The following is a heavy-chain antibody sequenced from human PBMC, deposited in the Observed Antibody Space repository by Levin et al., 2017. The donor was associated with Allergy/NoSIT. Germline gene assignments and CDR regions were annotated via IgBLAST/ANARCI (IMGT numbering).Heavy chain of an antibody. Sequence: PGGSLRLSCAASGFTFSSNGMHWVRQAPGKGLEWVAVISYDGSNKYYADSVKGRFTISRDNTKNTLYLQMSSLRADDTAVYDCAKGGGSSYYGTQTYYFDYWGQGTLVTVSS. CDR3: AKGGGSSYYGTQTYYFDY. CDR1: GFTFSSNG. D-gene: IGHD3-22*01. CDR2: ISYDGSNK. V-gene: IGHV3-30*18. J-gene: IGHJ4*02.